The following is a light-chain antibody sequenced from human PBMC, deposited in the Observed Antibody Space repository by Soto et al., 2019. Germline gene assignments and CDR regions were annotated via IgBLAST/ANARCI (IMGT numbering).Light chain of an antibody. V-gene: IGKV1-27*01. CDR1: QGIRNF. Sequence: DIQMTQSPTSLSASVGDRVTITCRASQGIRNFVAWYQHKPGKAPKLLIYAASTLQSGVPSRFSGSGSGTGFTLAINSLRPEDVATYSCQKYSGVPVFGPGTKVEIK. J-gene: IGKJ3*01. CDR2: AAS. CDR3: QKYSGVPV.